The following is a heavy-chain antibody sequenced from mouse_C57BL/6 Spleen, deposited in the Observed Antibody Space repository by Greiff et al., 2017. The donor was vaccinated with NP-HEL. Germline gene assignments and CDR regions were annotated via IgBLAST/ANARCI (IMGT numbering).Heavy chain of an antibody. V-gene: IGHV1-82*01. Sequence: QVQLKQSGPELVKPGASVKISCKASGYAFSSSWMNWVKQRPGKGLEWIGRIYPGDGDTNYNGKFKGKATLTADKSSSTAYMQLSSLTSEDSAVYFCARESYRAMDYWGQGTSVTVSS. CDR2: IYPGDGDT. CDR3: ARESYRAMDY. D-gene: IGHD5-1-1*01. J-gene: IGHJ4*01. CDR1: GYAFSSSW.